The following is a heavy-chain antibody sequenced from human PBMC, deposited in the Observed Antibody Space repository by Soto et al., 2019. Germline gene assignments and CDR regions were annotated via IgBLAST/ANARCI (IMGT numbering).Heavy chain of an antibody. V-gene: IGHV3-48*03. D-gene: IGHD6-13*01. CDR3: ARQVNRYSSSPGY. CDR1: GFTFSSYE. CDR2: ISSSGSTI. Sequence: VQLVESGGGLVQPGGSLRLSCAASGFTFSSYEMNWVRQAPGKGLEWVSYISSSGSTIYYADSVKGRFTISRDNAKNSLYLQMNSLRAEDTAVYYCARQVNRYSSSPGYWGQGTLVTVSS. J-gene: IGHJ4*02.